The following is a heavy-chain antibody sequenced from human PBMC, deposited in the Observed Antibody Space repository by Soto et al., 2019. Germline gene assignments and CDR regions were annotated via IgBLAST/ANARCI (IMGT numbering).Heavy chain of an antibody. V-gene: IGHV3-23*01. J-gene: IGHJ4*02. CDR2: ISGSGGST. CDR1: GFTFSSYA. D-gene: IGHD5-18*01. CDR3: AKSGVQGYSYGLDEFDY. Sequence: GGSLRLSCAASGFTFSSYAMSWVRQAPGKGLEWVSAISGSGGSTYYADSVKGRFTISRDNSKNTLYLQMNSLRAEDTAVYYCAKSGVQGYSYGLDEFDYWGQGTLVTVSS.